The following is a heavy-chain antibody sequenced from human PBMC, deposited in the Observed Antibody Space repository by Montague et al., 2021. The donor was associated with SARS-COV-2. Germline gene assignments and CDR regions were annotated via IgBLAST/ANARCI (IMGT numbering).Heavy chain of an antibody. J-gene: IGHJ4*02. CDR2: NYYSASN. CDR1: GGSISSSCYY. V-gene: IGHV4-39*01. CDR3: AGHVYYWLEYSSSPYYFDY. Sequence: SETLSLTCTVSGGSISSSCYYWGWLRPPPGQGLVWNVRNYYSASNYSYLSLKSPVTISADTSKNQLSLELSSVTAADTAVYYCAGHVYYWLEYSSSPYYFDYWGQGTLVTVSS. D-gene: IGHD6-6*01.